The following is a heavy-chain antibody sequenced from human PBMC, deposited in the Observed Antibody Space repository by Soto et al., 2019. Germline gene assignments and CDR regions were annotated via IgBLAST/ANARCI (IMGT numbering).Heavy chain of an antibody. CDR1: GIAVTTSA. V-gene: IGHV3-23*01. CDR2: ISGNDNST. CDR3: AGESAIFGVINAFDY. D-gene: IGHD3-3*01. Sequence: GASVKVSFAASGIAVTTSAMNWVRQAPGKGLEWVSVISGNDNSTYYADSVKGRFTISRDKSKNILYLHMNSLRAEDTAIYYCAGESAIFGVINAFDYWGRGTPVTVS. J-gene: IGHJ4*02.